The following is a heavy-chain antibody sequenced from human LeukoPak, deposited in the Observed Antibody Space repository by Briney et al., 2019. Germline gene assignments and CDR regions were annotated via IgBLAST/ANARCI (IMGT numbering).Heavy chain of an antibody. CDR3: ARRDPHRYFDL. J-gene: IGHJ2*01. D-gene: IGHD2-21*01. Sequence: SETLSLTCTVSGGSISSSSYYWGWIRQPPGKGLEWIGSIYYSGSTYYNPSLKSRVTISVDTSKNQFSLKLSSVTAADTAVYYCARRDPHRYFDLWGRGTLVTVSS. V-gene: IGHV4-39*01. CDR1: GGSISSSSYY. CDR2: IYYSGST.